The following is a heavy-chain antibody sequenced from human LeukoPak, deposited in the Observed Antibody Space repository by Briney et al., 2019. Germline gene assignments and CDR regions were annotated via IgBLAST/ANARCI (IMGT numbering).Heavy chain of an antibody. CDR1: GVTFSSYG. J-gene: IGHJ4*02. D-gene: IGHD4-17*01. CDR3: AKAFGTTVTHLYGFDY. Sequence: GGSLRLSCAASGVTFSSYGMHWVRQAPGKGLEWVTFIRYDGSNKYYADSVKGRFTISRDNSKNTLYLQMNSLRADDTAVYYCAKAFGTTVTHLYGFDYWGQGTLVTVSS. CDR2: IRYDGSNK. V-gene: IGHV3-30*02.